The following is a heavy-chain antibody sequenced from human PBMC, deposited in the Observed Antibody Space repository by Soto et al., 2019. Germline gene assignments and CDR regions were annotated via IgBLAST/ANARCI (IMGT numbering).Heavy chain of an antibody. CDR2: INPSGGST. CDR1: GYTFTSYY. CDR3: ARGGDYGGYYQSAPDP. J-gene: IGHJ5*02. V-gene: IGHV1-46*01. D-gene: IGHD4-17*01. Sequence: ASVKVSCKASGYTFTSYYMHWVRQAPGQGLEWMGIINPSGGSTSYAQKFQGRVTMTRDTSTSTVYMELSSLRSEDTAVYYCARGGDYGGYYQSAPDPWGQGTLVTVSS.